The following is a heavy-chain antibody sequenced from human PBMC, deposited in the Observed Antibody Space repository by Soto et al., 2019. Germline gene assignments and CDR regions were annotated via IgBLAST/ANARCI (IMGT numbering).Heavy chain of an antibody. CDR3: AVTTVTSIGYYYGMDV. D-gene: IGHD4-4*01. V-gene: IGHV1-69*13. Sequence: ASVKVSCKASGGTFSSYAISWVRQAPGQGLEWMGGIIPIFGTANYAQKFQGRVTITADESTSTAYMELSSLRSEDTAVYYCAVTTVTSIGYYYGMDVWGQGTTVTVSS. J-gene: IGHJ6*02. CDR2: IIPIFGTA. CDR1: GGTFSSYA.